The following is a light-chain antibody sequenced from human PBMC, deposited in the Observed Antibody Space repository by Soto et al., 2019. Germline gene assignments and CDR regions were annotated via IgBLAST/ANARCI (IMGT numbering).Light chain of an antibody. CDR3: SSYTNSSPYLV. J-gene: IGLJ2*01. CDR2: EVS. Sequence: QSALTQPASLSGSPGQSITISCAGTSSDVGYYNYVSWYQQHPGKAPKLMIYEVSNRPSGVSNRFSGSKSGNTASLTISGLQAEDDADYYCSSYTNSSPYLVFGGGTKLTVL. V-gene: IGLV2-14*01. CDR1: SSDVGYYNY.